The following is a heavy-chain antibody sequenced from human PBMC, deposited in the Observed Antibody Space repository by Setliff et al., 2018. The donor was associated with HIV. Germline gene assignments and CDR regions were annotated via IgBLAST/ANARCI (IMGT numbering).Heavy chain of an antibody. D-gene: IGHD3-22*01. Sequence: KTSETLSLTCDVYGGSFSGYYWSWIRQPPGKGLEWIGKINHSGSTNYNPSLKSRVTISVDTSKNQFSLKLGSVTAADTAVYYCARVGYYDTSFDYWGQGTLVTVPS. V-gene: IGHV4-34*01. CDR1: GGSFSGYY. CDR2: INHSGST. CDR3: ARVGYYDTSFDY. J-gene: IGHJ4*02.